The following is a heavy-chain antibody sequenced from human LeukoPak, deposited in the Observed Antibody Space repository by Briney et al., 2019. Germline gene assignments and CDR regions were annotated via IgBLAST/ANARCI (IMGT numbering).Heavy chain of an antibody. CDR2: VSAYNGNT. CDR3: AREGSGDAPDY. D-gene: IGHD3-10*01. V-gene: IGHV1-18*01. Sequence: ASVKVSCKASGYTFTTHGITWVRQAPGQGLEWMGWVSAYNGNTHYAQRLQGRVTMTTDTSTSTAYMELRSLRSDDTAVYYCAREGSGDAPDYWGQGTLVTVSS. J-gene: IGHJ4*02. CDR1: GYTFTTHG.